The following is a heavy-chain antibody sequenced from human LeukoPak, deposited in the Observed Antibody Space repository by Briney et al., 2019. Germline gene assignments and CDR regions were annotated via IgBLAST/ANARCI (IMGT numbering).Heavy chain of an antibody. D-gene: IGHD1-26*01. CDR2: IYYSGGT. Sequence: PSETLSLTCTVSGGSISSYYWSWIRQPPGKGLEWIGYIYYSGGTNYNPSLKSRVTISVDTSKNQFSLKLSSVTAADTAVYYCASTLYSGSYYLTQLDYWGQGTLVTVSS. CDR1: GGSISSYY. V-gene: IGHV4-59*01. CDR3: ASTLYSGSYYLTQLDY. J-gene: IGHJ4*02.